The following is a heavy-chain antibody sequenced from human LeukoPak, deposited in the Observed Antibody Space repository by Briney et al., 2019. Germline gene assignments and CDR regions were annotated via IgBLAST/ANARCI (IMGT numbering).Heavy chain of an antibody. CDR2: IRSTANGYAT. CDR3: TGNYYGSGSSADFDY. CDR1: GFTFSSSA. D-gene: IGHD3-10*01. V-gene: IGHV3-73*01. J-gene: IGHJ4*02. Sequence: GGSLRLSCAASGFTFSSSALHWVRQASGKGLEWVGRIRSTANGYATAYAASVKGRFTISRDDSKDTAYLQMDSLKTEDTAVYYCTGNYYGSGSSADFDYWGQGTLVTVSS.